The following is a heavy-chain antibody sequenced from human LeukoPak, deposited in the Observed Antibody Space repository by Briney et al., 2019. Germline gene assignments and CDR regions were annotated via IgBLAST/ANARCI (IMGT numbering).Heavy chain of an antibody. Sequence: GGSLRLSCSAFGFTFSGYAMHWVRQAPGKGLEYVSAISSNGGSTYYADSVKGRFTISRDNSKNTLYLQMSSLRAEDTAVYYCVKGVVGATIGYFDYWGQGTLVTVSS. V-gene: IGHV3-64D*06. CDR3: VKGVVGATIGYFDY. D-gene: IGHD1-26*01. CDR1: GFTFSGYA. CDR2: ISSNGGST. J-gene: IGHJ4*02.